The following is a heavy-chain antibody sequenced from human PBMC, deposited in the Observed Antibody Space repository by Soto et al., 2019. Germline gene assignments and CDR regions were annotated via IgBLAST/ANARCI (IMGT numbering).Heavy chain of an antibody. CDR1: GFTFSSYA. V-gene: IGHV3-30-3*01. Sequence: GGSLRLSCAASGFTFSSYAMHWVRQAPGKGLEWVAVISYDGSNKYYADSVKGRFTISRDNSKNTLYLQMNSLRAEDTAVYYCARGTYYDFWGVFDYWGQGTLVTVSS. D-gene: IGHD3-3*01. J-gene: IGHJ4*02. CDR3: ARGTYYDFWGVFDY. CDR2: ISYDGSNK.